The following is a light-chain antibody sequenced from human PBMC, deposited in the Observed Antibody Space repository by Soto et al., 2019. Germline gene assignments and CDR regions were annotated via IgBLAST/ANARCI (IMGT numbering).Light chain of an antibody. J-gene: IGKJ5*01. Sequence: DIQMTQSPSSLSASVGDRVTITCRASQDISVYLAWYQQKPGKVPKLLIYNASTLQSGVPSRFRGSVSGTDFTLTISSLQPEDGATYFCQKFNTAPLTCGQGTRLEIK. CDR2: NAS. CDR1: QDISVY. V-gene: IGKV1-27*01. CDR3: QKFNTAPLT.